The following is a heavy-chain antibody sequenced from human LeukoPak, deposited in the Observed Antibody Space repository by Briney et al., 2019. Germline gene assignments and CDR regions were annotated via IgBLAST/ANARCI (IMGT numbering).Heavy chain of an antibody. CDR1: GFTFSSYE. V-gene: IGHV3-48*03. CDR2: ISSSGSTI. J-gene: IGHJ4*02. CDR3: ARDQLNYGGNAPFGY. D-gene: IGHD4-23*01. Sequence: PGGSLRLSCAASGFTFSSYEMNWVRQAPGKGLEWVSYISSSGSTIYYADSVKGRFTISRDNAKNSLYLQMNSLRAEDTAVYYCARDQLNYGGNAPFGYWGQGTLVTVSS.